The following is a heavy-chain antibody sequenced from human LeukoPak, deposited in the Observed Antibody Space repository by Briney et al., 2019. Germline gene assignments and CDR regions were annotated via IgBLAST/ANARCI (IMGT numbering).Heavy chain of an antibody. CDR3: ARAAHDYLGGGRFDY. CDR2: IYYSGST. CDR1: GGSISSYY. D-gene: IGHD3-16*01. Sequence: PSETLSLTCTVSGGSISSYYWSWIRQPPGKGLEWIGYIYYSGSTNYNPSLKSRVTISVDTSKNQFSLKLSSVTAADTAVYYCARAAHDYLGGGRFDYWGQGTLVTVSS. V-gene: IGHV4-59*01. J-gene: IGHJ4*02.